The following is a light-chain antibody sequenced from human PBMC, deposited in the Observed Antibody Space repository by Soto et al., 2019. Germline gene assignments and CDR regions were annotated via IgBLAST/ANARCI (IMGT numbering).Light chain of an antibody. CDR2: GAS. V-gene: IGKV3-15*01. J-gene: IGKJ2*01. CDR3: QQHNDWRPSS. Sequence: ETLLTQSPATLSVSPGDRATISCRASQSVRDNLAWHQQKPGQAPRLLIYGASTRAPRIPDRFSGSGFGTEFRLTIGSLQSEDFEVYSCQQHNDWRPSSFRQGTKMEIK. CDR1: QSVRDN.